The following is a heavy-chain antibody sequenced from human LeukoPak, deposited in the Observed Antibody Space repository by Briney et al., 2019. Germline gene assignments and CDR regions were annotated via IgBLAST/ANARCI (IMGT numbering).Heavy chain of an antibody. CDR2: ISSSSSYI. CDR3: ARVEVVTGLEEYFDL. V-gene: IGHV3-21*01. J-gene: IGHJ2*01. D-gene: IGHD2-15*01. Sequence: PGGSLRLSCAASGFTFSSYSMNWVRQAPGKGLEWVSSISSSSSYIYYADSVKGRFTISRDNAKNSLYLQMNSLRAEDTAVNYCARVEVVTGLEEYFDLWGRGTLVTVSS. CDR1: GFTFSSYS.